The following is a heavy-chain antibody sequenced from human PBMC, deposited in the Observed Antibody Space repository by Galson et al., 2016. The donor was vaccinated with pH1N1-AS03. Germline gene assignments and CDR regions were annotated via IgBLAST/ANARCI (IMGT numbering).Heavy chain of an antibody. V-gene: IGHV3-30*09. CDR2: ISFESSNK. Sequence: SLRLSCATSGFDFSRSPMHWVRQAPGKGLEWVSVISFESSNKRYADSVEGRLVISRDNSNNMVYLQMNSLRSEDTAVYYCARGRVFDDSYYGLDVWSQGTTVIVSS. D-gene: IGHD3-10*02. J-gene: IGHJ6*02. CDR3: ARGRVFDDSYYGLDV. CDR1: GFDFSRSP.